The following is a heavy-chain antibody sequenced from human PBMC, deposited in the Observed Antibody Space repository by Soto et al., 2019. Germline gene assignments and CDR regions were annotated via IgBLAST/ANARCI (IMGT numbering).Heavy chain of an antibody. Sequence: QVQLQQWGAGLLKPSETLSLTCAGYGGSFSGYYWSWIRQPPGKGLEWIGEINHSGSTNYNPSLTSRVTVSVDTSRYRLSLKLSSVTAADAAVYYCARDRGGGPAGFEYWGQGTLVTVSS. CDR3: ARDRGGGPAGFEY. CDR2: INHSGST. CDR1: GGSFSGYY. V-gene: IGHV4-34*01. J-gene: IGHJ4*02. D-gene: IGHD3-16*01.